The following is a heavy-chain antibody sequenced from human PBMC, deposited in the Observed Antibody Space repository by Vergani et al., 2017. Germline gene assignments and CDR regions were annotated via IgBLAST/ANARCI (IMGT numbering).Heavy chain of an antibody. D-gene: IGHD3-3*01. CDR1: GGSISSSSYY. Sequence: QLQLQESGPGLVKPSETLSLTCTVSGGSISSSSYYWGWIRQPPGKGLEWIGSIYYSGSTYYNPSLKSRVTISVDTSKNQFSLKLSSVTAADTAVYYCARLSTDDFWSGYYTTGWYFDLWGRGTLVTVSS. CDR2: IYYSGST. CDR3: ARLSTDDFWSGYYTTGWYFDL. J-gene: IGHJ2*01. V-gene: IGHV4-39*01.